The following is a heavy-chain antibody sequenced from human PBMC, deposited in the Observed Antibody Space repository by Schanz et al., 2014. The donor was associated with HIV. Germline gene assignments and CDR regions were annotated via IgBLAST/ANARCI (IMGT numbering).Heavy chain of an antibody. D-gene: IGHD6-13*01. J-gene: IGHJ4*02. V-gene: IGHV1-69*06. CDR2: IIPNFDTP. CDR3: ARDSPVAAGTLDY. Sequence: QVQLVQSGAEVKKPGSSGRVSGKASGGTFISYAVSWVRQPPEQGLEWMGGIIPNFDTPKYAQKFQGRLTITADKSTSTVSLELSSLRFEDTAVYYCARDSPVAAGTLDYWGQGTLVTVSS. CDR1: GGTFISYA.